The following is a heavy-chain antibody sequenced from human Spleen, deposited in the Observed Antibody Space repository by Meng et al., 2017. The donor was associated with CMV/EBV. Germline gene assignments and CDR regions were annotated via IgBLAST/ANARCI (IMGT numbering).Heavy chain of an antibody. Sequence: GGSLRLSCAASGFIFSNYYMNWVRQAPGKGLEWVSSISSGSFSTFYADSVKGRFTISRDNAKNTLYLQMNSLRAEDTAVYYCARGNWNQGYYYYGMDVWGQGTTVTVSS. V-gene: IGHV3-21*01. CDR2: ISSGSFST. J-gene: IGHJ6*02. CDR3: ARGNWNQGYYYYGMDV. D-gene: IGHD1-1*01. CDR1: GFIFSNYY.